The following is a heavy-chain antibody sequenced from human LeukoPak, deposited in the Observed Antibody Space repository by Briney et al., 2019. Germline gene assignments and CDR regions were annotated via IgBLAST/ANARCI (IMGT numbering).Heavy chain of an antibody. D-gene: IGHD3-10*01. Sequence: PGGSLRLSCAASGFTFDDHGMSWVRQAPEKGLEWVSGINWNGGSTGYADSVKGRFTISRDDAKNSLYLQMSSLRAEDTALYYCARMVRGGYYYMDVWGKGTTVTVSS. J-gene: IGHJ6*03. CDR1: GFTFDDHG. V-gene: IGHV3-20*04. CDR3: ARMVRGGYYYMDV. CDR2: INWNGGST.